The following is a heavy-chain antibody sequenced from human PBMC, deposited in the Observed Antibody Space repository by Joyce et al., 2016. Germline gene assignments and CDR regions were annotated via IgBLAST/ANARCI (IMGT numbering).Heavy chain of an antibody. CDR3: AKRGEYSVFDLDAFDI. V-gene: IGHV3-23*01. CDR2: LDFRGVNS. J-gene: IGHJ3*02. D-gene: IGHD5/OR15-5a*01. CDR1: GLTFSTYA. Sequence: EVQLLESGGGLVQPGESLRLSCAASGLTFSTYAMSWVRQAPGKGLEWVSTLDFRGVNSYYADSVKGRFTISRDNSRNTPFLQMNSLRAEDTTVYYCAKRGEYSVFDLDAFDIWGQGTMVTVSS.